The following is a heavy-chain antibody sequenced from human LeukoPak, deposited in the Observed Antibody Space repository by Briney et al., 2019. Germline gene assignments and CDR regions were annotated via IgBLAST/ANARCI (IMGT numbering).Heavy chain of an antibody. J-gene: IGHJ4*02. V-gene: IGHV3-11*01. CDR1: GFTFSDYY. D-gene: IGHD3-16*01. Sequence: KAGGSLRLPCAASGFTFSDYYMSWIRQAPGKGLEWVSYISSSGSIIYYADSVKGRFAISRDNAKNSLYLQMNSLRAEDTAVYYCARASSVLSWAFDYWGQGTLVTVSS. CDR3: ARASSVLSWAFDY. CDR2: ISSSGSII.